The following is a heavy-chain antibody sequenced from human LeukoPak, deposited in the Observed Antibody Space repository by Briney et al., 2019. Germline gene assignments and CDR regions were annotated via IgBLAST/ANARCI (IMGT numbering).Heavy chain of an antibody. J-gene: IGHJ4*02. CDR3: ARDPIAAVRFDY. V-gene: IGHV3-33*01. Sequence: GRSLRLSCAASEFTFTSYGMHRVRQAPGKGLEWVAVIWYDGSNKYYADSVKGRFTISRDNSKNTLYLQMNSLRAEDTAVYYCARDPIAAVRFDYWGQGTLVTVTS. CDR2: IWYDGSNK. D-gene: IGHD6-13*01. CDR1: EFTFTSYG.